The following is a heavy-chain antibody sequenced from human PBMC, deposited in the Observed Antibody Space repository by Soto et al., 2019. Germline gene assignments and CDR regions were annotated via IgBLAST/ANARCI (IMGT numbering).Heavy chain of an antibody. CDR1: GFTFSSYA. J-gene: IGHJ6*02. CDR3: AKDRRSQLWPQNYYYAMDV. D-gene: IGHD5-18*01. CDR2: LSGSGGST. Sequence: EVQLLESGGGLLQPGGSLRLSCAASGFTFSSYAMSWVRQAPGKGLELVSALSGSGGSTYYADSVKGLFPISRDNSKNTLYLQMNSLRAEDTAVYYCAKDRRSQLWPQNYYYAMDVWGQGTPVTVSS. V-gene: IGHV3-23*01.